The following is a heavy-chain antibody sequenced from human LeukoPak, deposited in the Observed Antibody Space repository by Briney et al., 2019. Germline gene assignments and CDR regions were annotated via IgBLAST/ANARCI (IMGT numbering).Heavy chain of an antibody. D-gene: IGHD6-13*01. V-gene: IGHV3-30*04. CDR1: GFTFSSYA. Sequence: PGGSLRLSCAASGFTFSSYAMHWVRQAPGKGREWVAEITYDGSNKYYEGYVKGRFTMSTENSNNSLYLEMTRLRAEDTKVYYCARDRYPYPGIAAAGTCIDVWGKGTTFTVSS. CDR3: ARDRYPYPGIAAAGTCIDV. CDR2: ITYDGSNK. J-gene: IGHJ6*04.